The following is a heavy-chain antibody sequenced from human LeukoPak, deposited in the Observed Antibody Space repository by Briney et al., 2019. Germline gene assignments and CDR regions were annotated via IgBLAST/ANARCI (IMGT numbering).Heavy chain of an antibody. V-gene: IGHV1-18*01. D-gene: IGHD3-10*01. CDR1: GYTFTSYA. CDR2: ISAYNGNT. Sequence: ASVKVSCKASGYTFTSYAFTWVRQAPGQGLEWMGWISAYNGNTNYAQKLQGRVTMTTDTSTSTAYMELRSLRSDDTAVYYCARDPRFFDAFDIWGQGTMVTVSS. J-gene: IGHJ3*02. CDR3: ARDPRFFDAFDI.